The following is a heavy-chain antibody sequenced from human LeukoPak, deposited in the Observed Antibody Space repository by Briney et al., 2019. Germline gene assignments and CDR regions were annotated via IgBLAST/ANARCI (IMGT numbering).Heavy chain of an antibody. D-gene: IGHD5-24*01. V-gene: IGHV3-23*01. CDR2: ISGSGDTT. CDR3: AKDRGY. Sequence: GSLLLSCAASGFTFSTFPMTWVRQAPGKGLEWVSAISGSGDTTYYADYVKGRFTISRDNSKNTLYLQMNSLRSEDTAVYYCAKDRGYWGQGTLVTVSS. CDR1: GFTFSTFP. J-gene: IGHJ4*02.